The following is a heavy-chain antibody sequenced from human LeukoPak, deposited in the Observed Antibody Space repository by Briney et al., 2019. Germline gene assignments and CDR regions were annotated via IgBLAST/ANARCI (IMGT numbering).Heavy chain of an antibody. J-gene: IGHJ4*02. CDR1: GFTFSSYA. Sequence: TGGSLRLSCAASGFTFSSYAMHWVRQAPGKRLEWVAVISYDGSNKYYADSVKGRFTISRDNSKNTLYLQMNSLRAEDTAVYYCARGGAVAVAGPARDWGQGTLVTVSS. CDR3: ARGGAVAVAGPARD. D-gene: IGHD6-19*01. V-gene: IGHV3-30-3*01. CDR2: ISYDGSNK.